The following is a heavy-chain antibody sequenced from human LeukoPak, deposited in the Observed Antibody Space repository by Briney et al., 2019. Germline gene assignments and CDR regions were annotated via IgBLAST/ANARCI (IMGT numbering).Heavy chain of an antibody. CDR3: ARLYSSSWYGRGYGMDV. CDR1: GGSISSYS. Sequence: PSETLSLTCTVYGGSISSYSWSWIRQPPGKGLEWIGYIYYSGSTNYNPSLKSRVTISVDTSKNQFSLKLSSVTAADTAVYYCARLYSSSWYGRGYGMDVWGQGTTVTVSS. CDR2: IYYSGST. V-gene: IGHV4-59*01. J-gene: IGHJ6*02. D-gene: IGHD6-13*01.